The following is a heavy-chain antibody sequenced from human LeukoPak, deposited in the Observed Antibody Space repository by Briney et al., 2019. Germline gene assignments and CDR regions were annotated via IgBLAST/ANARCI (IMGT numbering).Heavy chain of an antibody. CDR3: ARPLGGKDYFDS. V-gene: IGHV3-11*04. D-gene: IGHD4-23*01. J-gene: IGHJ4*02. CDR2: MSSSGSAI. Sequence: GGSLRLSCVGSGFTFSDYYMTWIRQAPGKGLEWVSYMSSSGSAIYYADSVKGRFTISRDNAKNSLHLQMNSLRAEDSAVYYCARPLGGKDYFDSWGQGTLVTVSS. CDR1: GFTFSDYY.